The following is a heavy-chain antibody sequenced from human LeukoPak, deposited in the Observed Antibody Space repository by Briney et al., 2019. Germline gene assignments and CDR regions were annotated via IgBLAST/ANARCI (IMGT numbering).Heavy chain of an antibody. V-gene: IGHV3-33*08. CDR1: GLTFSTYA. CDR2: IWHDGSNK. Sequence: QSGGSLRLSCAASGLTFSTYAMSWVRQAPGSGLEWVAIIWHDGSNKSYADSVKGRLTISRDNSKNTVYVEMNSLRAEDTAVYYCARGGYGDHEGYFDLWGRGTLVTVSS. D-gene: IGHD4-17*01. CDR3: ARGGYGDHEGYFDL. J-gene: IGHJ2*01.